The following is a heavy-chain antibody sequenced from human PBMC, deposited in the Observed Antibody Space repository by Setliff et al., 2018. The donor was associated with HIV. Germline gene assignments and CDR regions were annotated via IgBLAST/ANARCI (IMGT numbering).Heavy chain of an antibody. J-gene: IGHJ4*02. D-gene: IGHD6-13*01. CDR1: GYTLATHG. Sequence: ASVKVSCKASGYTLATHGISWVRQAPGQGLEWMGWISSYNGDPTYAQKFQGRLTMTTDTSTSTVYMELRSLRSDDTAVYYCARADSSNWYHVDYWGQGTLVTVSS. V-gene: IGHV1-18*01. CDR2: ISSYNGDP. CDR3: ARADSSNWYHVDY.